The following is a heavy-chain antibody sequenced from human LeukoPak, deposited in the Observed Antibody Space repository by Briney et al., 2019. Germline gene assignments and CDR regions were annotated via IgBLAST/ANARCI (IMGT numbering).Heavy chain of an antibody. Sequence: SETLSLTCSVSGDSIRRYFWSWIRLSPGKGLEWVGYVHHSGTSRYKPSLESRVTISLDTSENQFSLTLKSVTAADTALYYCAGAEIDRLRSPGTLYYIDAWGPGTLVTVSS. CDR2: VHHSGTS. J-gene: IGHJ5*02. V-gene: IGHV4-59*01. D-gene: IGHD5-12*01. CDR1: GDSIRRYF. CDR3: AGAEIDRLRSPGTLYYIDA.